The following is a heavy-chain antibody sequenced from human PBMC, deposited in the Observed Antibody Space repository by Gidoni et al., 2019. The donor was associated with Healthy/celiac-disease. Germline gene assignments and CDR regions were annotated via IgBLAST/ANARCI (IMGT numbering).Heavy chain of an antibody. CDR2: INPNSGGT. Sequence: QVQLVQSGAEVKEPGASVKVSCKASGYTFTGYYLHWVQQDPGQGLEWRGRINPNSGGTNYEQKFQGTVTMTRDTTIRKAYMELSRLRSNATAVYYCARDVVGAADAVFDPWGQGTLVTVSS. CDR1: GYTFTGYY. J-gene: IGHJ5*02. D-gene: IGHD2-15*01. CDR3: ARDVVGAADAVFDP. V-gene: IGHV1-2*06.